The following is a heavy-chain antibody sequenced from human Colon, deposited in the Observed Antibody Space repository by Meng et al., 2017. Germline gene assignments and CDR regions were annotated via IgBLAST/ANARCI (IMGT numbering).Heavy chain of an antibody. D-gene: IGHD6-19*01. J-gene: IGHJ4*02. V-gene: IGHV1-46*01. CDR2: INPSGGST. CDR3: ARGGRKVWLVHIENDY. Sequence: GESLKISCKASGYTFTSYYMHWVRQAPGQGLEWMGIINPSGGSTSYAQKFQGRVTMTRDTSTSTVYMELSSLRSEDTAVYYCARGGRKVWLVHIENDYWGQGTLVTVSS. CDR1: GYTFTSYY.